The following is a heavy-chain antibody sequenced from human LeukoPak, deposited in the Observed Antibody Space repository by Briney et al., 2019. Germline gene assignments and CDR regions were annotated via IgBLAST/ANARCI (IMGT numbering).Heavy chain of an antibody. V-gene: IGHV1-46*01. Sequence: ASVKVSCKASVYTFTSNYIHWVRQAPGQGLEWMGMIYPRDGSTSYAQKFQGRVTVTRDTSTSTLHMELSGLRSEDTAVYYCARDQEGFDYWGQGTLVTVSS. CDR2: IYPRDGST. CDR3: ARDQEGFDY. CDR1: VYTFTSNY. J-gene: IGHJ4*02.